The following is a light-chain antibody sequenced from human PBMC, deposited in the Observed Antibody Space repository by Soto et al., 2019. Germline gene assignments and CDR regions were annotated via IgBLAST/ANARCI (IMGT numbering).Light chain of an antibody. V-gene: IGKV3-15*01. Sequence: EIVMTQSPDTLSVSAGERATLSCRASQTVSSNLAWYQQKPGQSPRLLIYGTSTRATGVPARFSGSGSGTDFTLTISCLQSEDFATYYCQQYYSFPPTFGQGTKVDIK. CDR3: QQYYSFPPT. CDR2: GTS. J-gene: IGKJ1*01. CDR1: QTVSSN.